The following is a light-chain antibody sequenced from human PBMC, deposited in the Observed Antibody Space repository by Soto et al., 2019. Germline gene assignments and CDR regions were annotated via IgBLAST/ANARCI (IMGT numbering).Light chain of an antibody. V-gene: IGKV3-15*01. CDR3: QHYDGSPRT. CDR2: GAS. CDR1: QSVNSN. Sequence: EIEMEQNRAALRVAGEESAPLWCRANQSVNSNLVWYQQKPGQAPRLLIYGASTRATGIPARFSGSGSGPDFTLTISRLEPEDLAVYYCQHYDGSPRTFGQGTKVDIK. J-gene: IGKJ1*01.